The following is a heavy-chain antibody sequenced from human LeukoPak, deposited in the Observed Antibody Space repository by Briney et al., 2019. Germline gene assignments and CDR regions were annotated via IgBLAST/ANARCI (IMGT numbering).Heavy chain of an antibody. D-gene: IGHD6-13*01. V-gene: IGHV4-34*01. Sequence: SETLSLTCAVYGGSSSGYYWSWIRQPPGKGLEWIGEINHSGSTNYNPSLKSRVTISVDTSKNQFSLKLSSVTAADTAVYYCARGIAAAGKNFDYWGQGTLVTVSS. J-gene: IGHJ4*02. CDR2: INHSGST. CDR3: ARGIAAAGKNFDY. CDR1: GGSSSGYY.